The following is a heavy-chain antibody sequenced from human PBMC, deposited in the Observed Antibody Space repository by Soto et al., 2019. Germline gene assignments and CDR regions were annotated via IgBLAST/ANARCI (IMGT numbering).Heavy chain of an antibody. J-gene: IGHJ1*01. V-gene: IGHV3-30*18. CDR1: GFTFSSYG. CDR2: ISYDGSNK. D-gene: IGHD6-19*01. CDR3: AKDSHRMAVAGNMGS. Sequence: PGGSLRLSCAASGFTFSSYGMHWVRQAPGKGLEWVAVISYDGSNKYYADSVKGRFTISRDNSKNTLYLQMNSLRADDTAVYYCAKDSHRMAVAGNMGSWGQGTLVTVSS.